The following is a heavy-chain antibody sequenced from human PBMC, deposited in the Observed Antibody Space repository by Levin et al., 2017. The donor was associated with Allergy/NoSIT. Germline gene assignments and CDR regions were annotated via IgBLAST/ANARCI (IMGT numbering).Heavy chain of an antibody. Sequence: PAGGSLRLSCAASGFSLTNYWMGWVRQAPGKGLEWVANINQHGGNIYYVDSVKGRFTVSRDNAKNSLYLQMNSLRVEDTAVYYCARDRGGATQTDYWGQGTLVTVSS. CDR2: INQHGGNI. V-gene: IGHV3-7*01. CDR1: GFSLTNYW. D-gene: IGHD3-16*01. CDR3: ARDRGGATQTDY. J-gene: IGHJ4*02.